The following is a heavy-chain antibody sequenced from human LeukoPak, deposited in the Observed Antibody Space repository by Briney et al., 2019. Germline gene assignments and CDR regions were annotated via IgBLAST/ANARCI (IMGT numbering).Heavy chain of an antibody. CDR2: IKWSSGFI. CDR1: GFTLDDYA. D-gene: IGHD2-8*01. V-gene: IGHV3-9*01. CDR3: TKGPACNNGVCHYYLDQ. Sequence: HPGRSLRLSCAASGFTLDDYALHWVRQTPGKGLEWVSGIKWSSGFIAYAGSVKGRFTISRDYAKKSLYLQLNSLRADDTALYYCTKGPACNNGVCHYYLDQWGQGTLVTVSS. J-gene: IGHJ4*02.